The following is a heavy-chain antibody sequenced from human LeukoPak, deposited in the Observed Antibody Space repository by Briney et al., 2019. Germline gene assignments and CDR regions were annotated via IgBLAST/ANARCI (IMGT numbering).Heavy chain of an antibody. D-gene: IGHD3-22*01. V-gene: IGHV1-2*02. CDR1: GYTFTGYY. CDR2: INPNSGGT. J-gene: IGHJ1*01. Sequence: ASVKVSCKASGYTFTGYYLHWVRQAPGQGLEWMGWINPNSGGTNYAQKFQGRVTMTRDTSISTAYMELSRLRSDDTAVYYCARVEGGWDSSGYYFEYFQHWGQGTLVTVSS. CDR3: ARVEGGWDSSGYYFEYFQH.